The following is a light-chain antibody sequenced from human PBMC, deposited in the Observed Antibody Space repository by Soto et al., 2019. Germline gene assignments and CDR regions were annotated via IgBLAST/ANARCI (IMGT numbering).Light chain of an antibody. V-gene: IGLV2-14*01. CDR1: PSDIGRYNY. CDR3: SSYSTTSSPHVL. Sequence: QSVLTQPASVSGSPGQSITISCTGTPSDIGRYNYVSWYQQFPGKVPKLLIYEVTSRPSEVSARFTGSKSGSTASLTISGLQAEDEADYYCSSYSTTSSPHVLVGGGTK. J-gene: IGLJ2*01. CDR2: EVT.